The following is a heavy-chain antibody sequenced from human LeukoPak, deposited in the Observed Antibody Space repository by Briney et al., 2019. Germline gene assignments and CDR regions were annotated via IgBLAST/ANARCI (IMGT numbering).Heavy chain of an antibody. CDR2: INGNSGDT. Sequence: ASVKVSCKASGYTFTGYYMHWVRQAPGQGLEWMGWINGNSGDTNYAQKFQGRVTMTRTTSISTAYMELSNLRSEDTAIYYCATSRSSLQQLVRHCDFWGQGTLVTVSS. D-gene: IGHD6-13*01. CDR1: GYTFTGYY. CDR3: ATSRSSLQQLVRHCDF. J-gene: IGHJ4*02. V-gene: IGHV1-2*02.